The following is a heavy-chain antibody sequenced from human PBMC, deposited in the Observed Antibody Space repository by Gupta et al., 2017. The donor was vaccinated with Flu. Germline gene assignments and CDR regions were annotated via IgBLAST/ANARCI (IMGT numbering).Heavy chain of an antibody. CDR3: ARSSSVVVAPFDY. CDR2: IYYSGST. J-gene: IGHJ4*02. Sequence: QVQLQESGPGLVKPSQTLSLTCTVSGGPISSGGYYWSWIRQHPGKGLEWIGYIYYSGSTYYNPSLKSRVTISVDTSKNQFSLKLSSVTAADTAVYYCARSSSVVVAPFDYWGQGTLVTVSS. CDR1: GGPISSGGYY. D-gene: IGHD2-15*01. V-gene: IGHV4-31*03.